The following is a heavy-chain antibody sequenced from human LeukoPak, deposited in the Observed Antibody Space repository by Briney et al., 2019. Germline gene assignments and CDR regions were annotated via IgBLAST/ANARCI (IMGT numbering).Heavy chain of an antibody. Sequence: SETLSLTCTVSGGSISSYYWSWIRQPPGKGLEWIGYISYSGSTSYNPSLRSRVTISADTSKNQFSLKLSSVTAADTAVYYCARAVITFGAAVAKGFDYWGQGTLVTVSS. CDR3: ARAVITFGAAVAKGFDY. CDR2: ISYSGST. J-gene: IGHJ4*02. CDR1: GGSISSYY. D-gene: IGHD3-16*01. V-gene: IGHV4-59*08.